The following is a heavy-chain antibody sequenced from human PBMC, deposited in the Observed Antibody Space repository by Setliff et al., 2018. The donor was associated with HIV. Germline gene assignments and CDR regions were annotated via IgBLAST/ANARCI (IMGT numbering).Heavy chain of an antibody. CDR1: GGSISSNW. V-gene: IGHV4-4*02. D-gene: IGHD2-2*01. CDR3: ARLAIPAATTDY. J-gene: IGHJ4*02. CDR2: IYHTGGT. Sequence: SETLSLTCAVSGGSISSNWWSWVRQPPGQALEWIGEIYHTGGTYYNPSLKSRPTISVDTSKNQFSLKLNSVTAADTAVYYCARLAIPAATTDYWGQGTLVTVSS.